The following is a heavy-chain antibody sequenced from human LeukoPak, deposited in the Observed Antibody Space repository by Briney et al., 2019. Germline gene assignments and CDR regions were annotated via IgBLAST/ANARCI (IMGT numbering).Heavy chain of an antibody. Sequence: GGSLRLSCTASGVTLSSYSMNCVRQAPGKGLEWVSSISSSSSYIYYADSVKGRFTISRDNAKNSLYLQMNSLRAEDTAVYYYARPMGDDTIWGQGTLVTVSS. CDR2: ISSSSSYI. V-gene: IGHV3-21*01. D-gene: IGHD3-16*01. CDR3: ARPMGDDTI. J-gene: IGHJ4*02. CDR1: GVTLSSYS.